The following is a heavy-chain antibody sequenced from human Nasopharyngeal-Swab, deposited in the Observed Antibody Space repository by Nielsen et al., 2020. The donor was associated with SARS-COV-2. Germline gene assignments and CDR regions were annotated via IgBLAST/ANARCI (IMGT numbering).Heavy chain of an antibody. Sequence: SGPTLVKPTQTLTLTCTFSGFSLSTSGVGVGWIRQPPGKALEWLALIYLDDDKRYSPSLKSRLTITKDTSKNQVVLTMTNMDPVDTATYYCAHRLAAYSGPYFDYWGQGTLVTVSS. CDR1: GFSLSTSGVG. D-gene: IGHD2-15*01. CDR3: AHRLAAYSGPYFDY. J-gene: IGHJ4*02. CDR2: IYLDDDK. V-gene: IGHV2-5*02.